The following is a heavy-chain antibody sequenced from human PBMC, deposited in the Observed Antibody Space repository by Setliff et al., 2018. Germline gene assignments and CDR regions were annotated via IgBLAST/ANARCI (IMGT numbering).Heavy chain of an antibody. CDR1: GYRFTYYW. D-gene: IGHD2-2*03. CDR2: IYPGDSDT. V-gene: IGHV5-51*01. J-gene: IGHJ3*01. Sequence: GESLKISCKGSGYRFTYYWIAWVRQMPGKGLEWMGIIYPGDSDTRYSPSFQGQVTISVDKSIDTAYLQSSSLKASDSAIYYCARLIGSCSSSSCSGALDLWGQGTMVTVSS. CDR3: ARLIGSCSSSSCSGALDL.